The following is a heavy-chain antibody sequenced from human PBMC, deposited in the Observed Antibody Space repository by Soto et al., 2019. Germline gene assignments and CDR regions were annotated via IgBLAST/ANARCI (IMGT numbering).Heavy chain of an antibody. CDR3: ARPFYGY. D-gene: IGHD3-16*01. V-gene: IGHV3-73*01. Sequence: EVKLLESGGGLVQPGGSLKLSCAASGFTFSDSGLHWVRQASGKGLEWIGRIRSKANNYATAYAASVEGRFTISRDDSKNTTYLQMDSLKVEDTAVYFCARPFYGYWGQGALVTVSS. CDR1: GFTFSDSG. J-gene: IGHJ4*02. CDR2: IRSKANNYAT.